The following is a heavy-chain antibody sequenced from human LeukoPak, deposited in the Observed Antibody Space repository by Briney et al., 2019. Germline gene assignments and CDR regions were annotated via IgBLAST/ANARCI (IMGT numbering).Heavy chain of an antibody. V-gene: IGHV1-69*04. CDR3: ARDYWIAVAAYGMDV. J-gene: IGHJ6*02. D-gene: IGHD6-19*01. CDR2: IIPILGIA. CDR1: GGTFSSYA. Sequence: GASVTVSFKASGGTFSSYAISWVRQAPGQGLEWMGRIIPILGIANYAQKFQGRVTITADKSTSTAYIELSSLRSEDTAVYYCARDYWIAVAAYGMDVWGQGTLVTVSS.